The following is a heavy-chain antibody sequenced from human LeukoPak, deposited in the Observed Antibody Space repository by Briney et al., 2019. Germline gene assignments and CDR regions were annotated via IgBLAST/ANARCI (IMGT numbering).Heavy chain of an antibody. D-gene: IGHD1-1*01. CDR3: ARGTTGREYYFDY. Sequence: GGSLRLSCAASGFTFSSYWVHWVRQAPGKGLVWVSRINSDGSTTVYADSVKGRFTISRDNAKNTLFLQMNSLRAEDTAVYYCARGTTGREYYFDYWGQGTLVTVSS. CDR2: INSDGSTT. J-gene: IGHJ4*02. V-gene: IGHV3-74*01. CDR1: GFTFSSYW.